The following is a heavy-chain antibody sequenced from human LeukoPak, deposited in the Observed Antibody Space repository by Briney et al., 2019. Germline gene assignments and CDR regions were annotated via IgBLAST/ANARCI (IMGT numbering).Heavy chain of an antibody. J-gene: IGHJ2*01. D-gene: IGHD3-22*01. Sequence: SQTLSLTCTVSGGSISSGSYCWSWIRQPAGKGLEWIGRIYTSGSTNYNPSLKSRVTISVDTSKNQFSLKLSSVTAADTAVYYCARELHPAYYDSSGYYLDLRGRGTLVTVSS. CDR1: GGSISSGSYC. V-gene: IGHV4-61*02. CDR3: ARELHPAYYDSSGYYLDL. CDR2: IYTSGST.